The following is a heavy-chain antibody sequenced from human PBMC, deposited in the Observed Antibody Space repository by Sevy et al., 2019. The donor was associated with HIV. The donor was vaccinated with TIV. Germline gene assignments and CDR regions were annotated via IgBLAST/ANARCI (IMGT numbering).Heavy chain of an antibody. J-gene: IGHJ4*02. Sequence: GGSLRLSCAASGFTFSNAWMSWVRRAPEKGLEWVGPTKSKTDGGTTDYAAPVKGRFTISRDDSKNTLYLQMNSLKTEDTAAYYCTTAYWSAVLLWGQGTLVTVSS. D-gene: IGHD3-10*01. CDR2: TKSKTDGGTT. CDR3: TTAYWSAVLL. CDR1: GFTFSNAW. V-gene: IGHV3-15*01.